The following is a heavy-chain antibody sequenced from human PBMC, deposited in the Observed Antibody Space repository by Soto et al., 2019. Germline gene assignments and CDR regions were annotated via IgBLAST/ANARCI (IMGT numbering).Heavy chain of an antibody. CDR3: ARDKEGTYYDFWSGYYPRSAWFDP. D-gene: IGHD3-3*01. Sequence: GGSLRLSCAASGFTFDDYGMSWVRQAPGKGLEWVSGINWNGGSTGYADSVKGRFTISRDNAKNSLYLQMNSLRAEDTALYHCARDKEGTYYDFWSGYYPRSAWFDPWGQGTLVTVSS. J-gene: IGHJ5*02. CDR1: GFTFDDYG. V-gene: IGHV3-20*01. CDR2: INWNGGST.